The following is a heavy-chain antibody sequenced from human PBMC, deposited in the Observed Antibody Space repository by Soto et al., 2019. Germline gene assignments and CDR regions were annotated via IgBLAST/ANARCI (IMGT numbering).Heavy chain of an antibody. D-gene: IGHD3-10*01. V-gene: IGHV3-30*18. CDR1: GFTFSSYG. CDR2: ISYDGSNT. Sequence: GGSLRLSCAASGFTFSSYGMHWVRQAPGKGLEWVAVISYDGSNTDYADSVKGRFTISRDNSKNTLYLQMNSLRAEDTVVYYCAKAWFDLITVVRGDHSYMDVGGKGTTVNVSS. CDR3: AKAWFDLITVVRGDHSYMDV. J-gene: IGHJ6*03.